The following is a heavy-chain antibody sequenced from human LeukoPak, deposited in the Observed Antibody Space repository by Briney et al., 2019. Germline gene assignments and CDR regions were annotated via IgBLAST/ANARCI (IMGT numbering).Heavy chain of an antibody. CDR1: GGSISSSSLY. V-gene: IGHV4-39*07. Sequence: SETLSLTCTVSGGSISSSSLYWGWIRQPPGKGLEWIGNIYYSGSTYYNPSLKSRVTISVDRSKNQFSLKLSSVTAADTAVYYCARFRSYWAFFDYWGQGTLVTVSS. J-gene: IGHJ4*02. CDR2: IYYSGST. D-gene: IGHD1-26*01. CDR3: ARFRSYWAFFDY.